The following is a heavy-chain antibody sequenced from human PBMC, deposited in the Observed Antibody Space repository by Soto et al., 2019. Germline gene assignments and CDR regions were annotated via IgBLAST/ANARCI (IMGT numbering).Heavy chain of an antibody. Sequence: EVQLVESGGGLVQPGGSLRLSCAASGFTFSSYWMSWVRQSPGKGLEWVADIKQDGSEKYYLDSVKGRFTISRDNAKNSLYLQMNSLRAEDTAVYYCAMMGYFDWLLVDYWGQGTLVTVSS. D-gene: IGHD3-9*01. V-gene: IGHV3-7*05. CDR2: IKQDGSEK. CDR1: GFTFSSYW. CDR3: AMMGYFDWLLVDY. J-gene: IGHJ4*02.